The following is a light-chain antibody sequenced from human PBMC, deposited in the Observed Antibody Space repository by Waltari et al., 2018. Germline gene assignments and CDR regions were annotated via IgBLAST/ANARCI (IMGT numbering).Light chain of an antibody. CDR1: QSLLHSNGYNY. CDR2: LGS. V-gene: IGKV2-28*01. Sequence: DIVMTQSPLSLPVTPGESASISCRSSQSLLHSNGYNYLDWYLQKPGQSPQLLIYLGSNLASGVPDRFSGSGSGTDFTLKISRVEAEDVGVYYCMQALQSPWTFGQGTKVDIK. CDR3: MQALQSPWT. J-gene: IGKJ1*01.